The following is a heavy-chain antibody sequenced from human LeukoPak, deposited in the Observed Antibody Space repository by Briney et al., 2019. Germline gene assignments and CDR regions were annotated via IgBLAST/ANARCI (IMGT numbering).Heavy chain of an antibody. V-gene: IGHV7-4-1*02. CDR3: ARGAVKTYYDFWRGYSNWFDP. J-gene: IGHJ5*02. D-gene: IGHD3-3*01. CDR2: INTNTVNP. Sequence: ASVKDSCKASGYTFTSYAMNWVRQAPGQGLEWMGWINTNTVNPTYAQGFTGRFVFSLDTSVSTAYLQISSLKAEDTAVYYCARGAVKTYYDFWRGYSNWFDPWGQGTLVTVSS. CDR1: GYTFTSYA.